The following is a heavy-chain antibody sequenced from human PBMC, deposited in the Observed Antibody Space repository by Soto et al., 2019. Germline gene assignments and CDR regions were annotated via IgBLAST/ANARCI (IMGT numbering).Heavy chain of an antibody. D-gene: IGHD5-12*01. CDR1: GFTFSSYA. J-gene: IGHJ4*02. Sequence: EVQLLESGGGLVQPGGSLRLSCAASGFTFSSYAMNWVRQAPGKGLEWVSAISGSGDITYYADSVKGRFTISRDNSKNTLYLQMNSLRAEDTAVYYCARSPGRDGYNHFEYWGQGILVTVSS. CDR3: ARSPGRDGYNHFEY. V-gene: IGHV3-23*01. CDR2: ISGSGDIT.